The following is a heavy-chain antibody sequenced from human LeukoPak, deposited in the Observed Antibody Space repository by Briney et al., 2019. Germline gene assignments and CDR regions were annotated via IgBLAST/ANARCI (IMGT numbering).Heavy chain of an antibody. CDR3: ARELQHGYSYGI. D-gene: IGHD5-18*01. CDR2: IIPIFGTA. V-gene: IGHV1-69*13. Sequence: GASVKVSCKASGGTFSSYAISWVRQAPGQGLEWMGGIIPIFGTANYAQKFQGRVTITADESTSTAYMELSSLRSEDTAVYYCARELQHGYSYGIWGQGTLVTVSS. CDR1: GGTFSSYA. J-gene: IGHJ4*02.